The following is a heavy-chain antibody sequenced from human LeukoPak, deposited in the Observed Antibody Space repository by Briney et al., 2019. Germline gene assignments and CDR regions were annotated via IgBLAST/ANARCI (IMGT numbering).Heavy chain of an antibody. Sequence: PSETLSLTCAVYGGSFSGYYWSWIRQPPGKGLEWIGEINHSGSTNYNPSLKSRVTISVDTSKNQFSLKLSSVTAADTAVYYCARSLYDSSGPIFDYWGQGTLVTVSS. CDR3: ARSLYDSSGPIFDY. CDR1: GGSFSGYY. V-gene: IGHV4-34*01. CDR2: INHSGST. D-gene: IGHD3-22*01. J-gene: IGHJ4*02.